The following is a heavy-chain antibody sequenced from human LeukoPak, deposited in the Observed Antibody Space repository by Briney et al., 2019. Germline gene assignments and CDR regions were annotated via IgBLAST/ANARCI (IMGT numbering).Heavy chain of an antibody. J-gene: IGHJ6*02. V-gene: IGHV1-8*02. D-gene: IGHD2-2*02. CDR2: MNPNSGNT. Sequence: EASVKVSCKASGYTFTSYGISWVRQAPGQGLEWMGWMNPNSGNTGYAQKFQGRVTMTRNTSISTAYMELSSLRSEDTAVYYCARNQLLYGGFVNGMDVWGQGTTVTVSS. CDR1: GYTFTSYG. CDR3: ARNQLLYGGFVNGMDV.